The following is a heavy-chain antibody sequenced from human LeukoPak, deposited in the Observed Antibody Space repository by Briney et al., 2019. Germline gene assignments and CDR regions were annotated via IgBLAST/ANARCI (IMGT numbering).Heavy chain of an antibody. CDR2: ISYDGSTY. CDR1: GFTFSSYA. Sequence: GGSLRLSCAASGFTFSSYAMHWVRQAPGKGLEWVAVISYDGSTYSYTDSVKGRFTISRDNSKNTLYLKMNSLRAEDTAVYNCARAGYCSGGSCYPPLDYWGQGTLVTVSS. CDR3: ARAGYCSGGSCYPPLDY. V-gene: IGHV3-30-3*01. J-gene: IGHJ4*02. D-gene: IGHD2-15*01.